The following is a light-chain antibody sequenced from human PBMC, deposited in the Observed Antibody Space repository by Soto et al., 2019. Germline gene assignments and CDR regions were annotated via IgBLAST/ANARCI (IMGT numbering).Light chain of an antibody. CDR2: AIS. CDR3: QQSYSTPYT. V-gene: IGKV1-39*01. Sequence: DIQMTQSPSSLSASVGDRVTITCRASQSITNYLNWYQQKPGKASKLLMYAISTLQSGVPSRFGGSGSGTEFTLTISSLQPDDFATYYCQQSYSTPYTFGQGTKVDIK. CDR1: QSITNY. J-gene: IGKJ2*01.